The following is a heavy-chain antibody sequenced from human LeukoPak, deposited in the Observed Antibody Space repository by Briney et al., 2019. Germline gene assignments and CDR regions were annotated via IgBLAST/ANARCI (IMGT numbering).Heavy chain of an antibody. CDR2: INSDGSEG. CDR1: GFTFSGFW. V-gene: IGHV3-7*03. J-gene: IGHJ6*02. CDR3: AREVTTRGYYGMDV. D-gene: IGHD5-12*01. Sequence: GGSLRLSCAVSGFTFSGFWMSWSRQAPGKGLEWVASINSDGSEGYYADVVKGRFTISRDNAKNSLYLQINSLRAEDTAVYYCAREVTTRGYYGMDVWGQGTTVTVSS.